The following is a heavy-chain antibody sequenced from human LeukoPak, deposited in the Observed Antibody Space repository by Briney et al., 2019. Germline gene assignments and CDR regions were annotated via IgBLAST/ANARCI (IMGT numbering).Heavy chain of an antibody. CDR1: GFTFDDYA. J-gene: IGHJ3*02. D-gene: IGHD3-22*01. V-gene: IGHV3-9*01. Sequence: PGGSLRLSCATSGFTFDDYAMHWVRQAPGKGLEWVSGISWNSGSVVYADSVKGRFTISRDNAKNSLYLQMNSLRAEDTALYYCAGGDSSGYSSDAFDIWGQGTMVTVSS. CDR2: ISWNSGSV. CDR3: AGGDSSGYSSDAFDI.